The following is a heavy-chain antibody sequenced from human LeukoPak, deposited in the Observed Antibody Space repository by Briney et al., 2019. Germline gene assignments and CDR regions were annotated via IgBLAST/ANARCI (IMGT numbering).Heavy chain of an antibody. CDR3: VRTKSSGLHVFDM. J-gene: IGHJ3*02. CDR2: SRDKAHSYTT. Sequence: GKSLRLSCAASGFTFSSHAMHWVRQAPGKGLEWVGRSRDKAHSYTTEYAASVQGRFTISRDDSKNSLYLQMNSLKTEDTAVYYCVRTKSSGLHVFDMWGQGTKVTVSS. V-gene: IGHV3-72*01. D-gene: IGHD3-22*01. CDR1: GFTFSSHA.